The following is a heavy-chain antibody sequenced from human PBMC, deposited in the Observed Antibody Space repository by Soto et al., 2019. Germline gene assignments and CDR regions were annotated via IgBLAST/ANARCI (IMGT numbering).Heavy chain of an antibody. CDR3: AKENDD. CDR2: ISGSTGCT. V-gene: IGHV3-23*01. Sequence: EVQLLESGGGLVQPGGSLRLSCAASGFTFSSYDMSWVRQAPGKGLEWVSTISGSTGCTYYADSVKGRFTISRDSSKRTLYLQMDGLRAEDTAVYYCAKENDDWGQGTLVTVSS. J-gene: IGHJ4*02. CDR1: GFTFSSYD.